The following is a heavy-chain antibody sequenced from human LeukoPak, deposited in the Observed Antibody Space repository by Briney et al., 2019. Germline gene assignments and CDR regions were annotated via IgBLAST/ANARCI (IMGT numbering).Heavy chain of an antibody. J-gene: IGHJ4*02. CDR1: GFTMGSCR. V-gene: IGHV3-7*02. D-gene: IGHD1-1*01. CDR2: IKEDGSET. CDR3: ARTTYGDY. Sequence: GGSLRLSCAASGFTMGSCRYNWVRQAPRKGLEWAAAIKEDGSETYYVDSVKGRFTISRDNAKNSLYLQMSSLRAEDTAVYYCARTTYGDYWGQGTLVTASS.